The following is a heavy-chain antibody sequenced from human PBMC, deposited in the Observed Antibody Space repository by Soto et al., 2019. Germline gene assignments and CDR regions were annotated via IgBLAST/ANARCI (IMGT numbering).Heavy chain of an antibody. CDR2: IIPIFGTA. CDR3: ARSDDRTHVSFEY. D-gene: IGHD3-22*01. V-gene: IGHV1-69*13. J-gene: IGHJ4*02. CDR1: GGTFSSYA. Sequence: SVKVSCKASGGTFSSYAISWVRQAPGQGLEWMGGIIPIFGTANYAQKFQGRVTITADESTSTAYMELSSLRSEDTAVYYCARSDDRTHVSFEYSGQGTLVTVSS.